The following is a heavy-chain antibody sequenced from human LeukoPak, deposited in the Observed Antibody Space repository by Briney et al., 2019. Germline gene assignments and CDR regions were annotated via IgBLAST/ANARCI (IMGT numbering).Heavy chain of an antibody. J-gene: IGHJ3*02. CDR1: GGSISSGSYY. CDR2: IYYSGST. Sequence: SETLSLTCAVSGGSISSGSYYWSWIRQPPGKGLEWIGYIYYSGSTNYNPSLKSRVSISVDTSKNQFSLKLSSVTAADTAVYYCARAYYDILTGSRAFDIWGQGTMVTVSS. D-gene: IGHD3-9*01. V-gene: IGHV4-61*01. CDR3: ARAYYDILTGSRAFDI.